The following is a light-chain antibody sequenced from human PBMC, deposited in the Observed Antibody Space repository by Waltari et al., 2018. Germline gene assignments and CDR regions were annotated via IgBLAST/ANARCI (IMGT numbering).Light chain of an antibody. J-gene: IGLJ7*01. CDR2: EST. CDR3: GTWDSSLSGAV. CDR1: SSNIGNNY. V-gene: IGLV1-51*02. Sequence: QSVLTQPPSVSAAPGQRVTISCSGGSSNIGNNYVAWYRQFPGADPKLLIYESTGRPSGIPGRFSGSKSGTSATLDITGLQAGDEADYYCGTWDSSLSGAVIGGGTHLTVL.